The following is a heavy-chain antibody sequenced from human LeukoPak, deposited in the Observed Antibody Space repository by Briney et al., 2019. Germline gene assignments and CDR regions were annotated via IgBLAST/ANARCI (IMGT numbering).Heavy chain of an antibody. CDR3: ARDWFVDSGDDPFPFDY. D-gene: IGHD5-12*01. J-gene: IGHJ4*02. Sequence: ASVKVSCKASGYTFTGFYIHWVRQAPGQGLEWMGWINPNSGGTNYAQKFQGRVTMPRATSISTAYMELSRLTSDDTAIYYCARDWFVDSGDDPFPFDYWGQGTLVSVSS. CDR2: INPNSGGT. V-gene: IGHV1-2*02. CDR1: GYTFTGFY.